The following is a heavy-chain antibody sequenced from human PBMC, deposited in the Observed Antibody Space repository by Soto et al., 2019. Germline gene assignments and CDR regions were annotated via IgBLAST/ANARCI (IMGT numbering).Heavy chain of an antibody. V-gene: IGHV3-33*01. CDR1: GFTFSSYG. D-gene: IGHD6-13*01. CDR2: IWYDGSNK. Sequence: GGSLRLSCAASGFTFSSYGMHWVRQAPGKGLEWVAVIWYDGSNKYYADSVKGRFTISRDNSKNTLYLQMNSLRAEDTAVYYCARVLVGYSKYGAFDIWGQGTMVTVSS. J-gene: IGHJ3*02. CDR3: ARVLVGYSKYGAFDI.